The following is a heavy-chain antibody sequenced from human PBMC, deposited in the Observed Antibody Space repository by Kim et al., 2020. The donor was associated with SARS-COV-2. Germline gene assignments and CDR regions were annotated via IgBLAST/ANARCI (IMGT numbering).Heavy chain of an antibody. D-gene: IGHD6-13*01. Sequence: FQGRVTMTRDTSTSTVYMELSSLRSEDTAVYYCARRPAAGGGYYYYGMDVWGQGTTVTVSS. CDR3: ARRPAAGGGYYYYGMDV. V-gene: IGHV1-46*01. J-gene: IGHJ6*02.